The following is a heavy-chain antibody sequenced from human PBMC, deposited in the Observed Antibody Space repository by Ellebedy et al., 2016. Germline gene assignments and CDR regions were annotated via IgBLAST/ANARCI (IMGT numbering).Heavy chain of an antibody. V-gene: IGHV1-46*01. J-gene: IGHJ6*02. CDR3: ARDLGVVQRSLYYYYGRDV. D-gene: IGHD2-15*01. CDR1: GGTFSSYA. CDR2: INPGGGST. Sequence: ASVKVSCKASGGTFSSYAISWVRQAPGQGLEWMGIINPGGGSTSYAQKFQGRVTMTRDTSTSTVYMELSSLRSEDTAVYYCARDLGVVQRSLYYYYGRDVWGQGTTVSVAS.